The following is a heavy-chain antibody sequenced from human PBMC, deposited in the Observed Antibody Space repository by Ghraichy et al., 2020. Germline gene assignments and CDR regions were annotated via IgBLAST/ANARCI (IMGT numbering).Heavy chain of an antibody. CDR2: IHYSGST. Sequence: SETLSLTCTVSGGSISSYYWSWIRQPPGKGLEWIGYIHYSGSTNYNPPLKSRVTISVDTSKNQFSLRLTSLTAADTAVYYCVASSGGDFDDWGQGTLVTVSS. CDR1: GGSISSYY. D-gene: IGHD2-21*01. V-gene: IGHV4-59*01. CDR3: VASSGGDFDD. J-gene: IGHJ4*02.